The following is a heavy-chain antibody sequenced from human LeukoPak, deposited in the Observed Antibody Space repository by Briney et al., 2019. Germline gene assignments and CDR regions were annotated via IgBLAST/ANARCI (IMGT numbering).Heavy chain of an antibody. CDR2: ISYIGST. CDR1: GGSFTTHY. J-gene: IGHJ3*01. Sequence: SETLSLTCTVSGGSFTTHYWSWIRKPPGQGLEWIGYISYIGSTNCNPSLKSRVTISIDTSKNEVSLMLTSVTAADTAVYYCASDSISMNAFDAWGQGTMVTVSS. CDR3: ASDSISMNAFDA. V-gene: IGHV4-59*11. D-gene: IGHD3-22*01.